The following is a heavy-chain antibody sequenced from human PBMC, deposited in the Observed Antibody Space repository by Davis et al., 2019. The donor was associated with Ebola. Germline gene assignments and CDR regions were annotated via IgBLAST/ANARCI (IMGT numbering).Heavy chain of an antibody. Sequence: GESLKISCAASGFTFSSYAMSWVRQAPGKGLEWVSAISGSGGSTYYADSVKGRFTISRDNSKNTLYLQMNSLRAEDTAVYYCAKSHYDFWSGYERYWGQGTLVTVSS. CDR3: AKSHYDFWSGYERY. D-gene: IGHD3-3*01. J-gene: IGHJ4*02. V-gene: IGHV3-23*01. CDR1: GFTFSSYA. CDR2: ISGSGGST.